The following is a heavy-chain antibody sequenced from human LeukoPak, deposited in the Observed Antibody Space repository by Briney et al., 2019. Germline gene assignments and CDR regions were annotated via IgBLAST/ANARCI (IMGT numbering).Heavy chain of an antibody. D-gene: IGHD1-26*01. CDR2: IYYSGST. Sequence: SETLSLTCTVSGGSISSSSYYWGWIRQPPGKGLEWIGSIYYSGSTYYNPSLKSRVTISVDTSKSQFSLKLSSVTAADTAVYYCASGLEWELLGAFDIWGQGTMVTVSS. V-gene: IGHV4-39*01. J-gene: IGHJ3*02. CDR3: ASGLEWELLGAFDI. CDR1: GGSISSSSYY.